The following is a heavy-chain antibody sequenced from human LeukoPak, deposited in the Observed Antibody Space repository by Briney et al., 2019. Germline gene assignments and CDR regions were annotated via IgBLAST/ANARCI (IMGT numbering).Heavy chain of an antibody. CDR1: GVTFSNYA. CDR3: ATLTGTTGSDDY. J-gene: IGHJ4*02. Sequence: GGSLRLSCTPSGVTFSNYALDWVRQAPGKGLEWVAVISFDGRNKYYADSVKGRFTVSRDNSKSTLFLQMSTLRAEDTAVYYCATLTGTTGSDDYWGQGTLVTVSS. CDR2: ISFDGRNK. D-gene: IGHD1-20*01. V-gene: IGHV3-30*04.